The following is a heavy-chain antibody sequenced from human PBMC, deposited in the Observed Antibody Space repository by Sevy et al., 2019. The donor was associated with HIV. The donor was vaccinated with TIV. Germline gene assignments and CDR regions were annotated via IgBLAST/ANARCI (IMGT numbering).Heavy chain of an antibody. CDR1: GFTFSSYG. CDR2: IRYDGNNK. CDR3: AKEYSDGYFFDY. J-gene: IGHJ4*02. Sequence: GGSLRLSCAASGFTFSSYGMHWVRQAPGKGLEWVAFIRYDGNNKYYADSVKGRFTISRDNSKNTLYLQMNSLRAEDTAVYYCAKEYSDGYFFDYWGQGTLVTVSS. V-gene: IGHV3-30*02. D-gene: IGHD5-18*01.